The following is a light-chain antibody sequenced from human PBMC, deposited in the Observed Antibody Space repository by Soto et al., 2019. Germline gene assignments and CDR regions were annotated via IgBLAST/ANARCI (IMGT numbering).Light chain of an antibody. CDR1: SSDVGGSNY. CDR2: DVS. V-gene: IGLV2-14*01. J-gene: IGLJ2*01. Sequence: QSALTQPASVSGSPGQSITISCTGTSSDVGGSNYVSWYQQHPGKAPKLMIYDVSNRPSGVSNRFSGSKSCNTASLTISGLQAEDEADYYCSSYTSSSTPVVFGGGTKLTVL. CDR3: SSYTSSSTPVV.